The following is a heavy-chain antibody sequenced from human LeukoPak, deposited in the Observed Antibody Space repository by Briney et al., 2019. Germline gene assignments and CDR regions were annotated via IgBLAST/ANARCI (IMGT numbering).Heavy chain of an antibody. Sequence: PSQTLSLTCAVSGGSVSSGGYSWSWIRQPPGQGLEWIGYIYHSGSTYYNPSLKSRVTISVDRSKNQFSLKLSSVTAADTAVYYCAGGLPDYFDYWGQGTLVTVSS. CDR2: IYHSGST. J-gene: IGHJ4*02. CDR1: GGSVSSGGYS. V-gene: IGHV4-30-2*01. CDR3: AGGLPDYFDY.